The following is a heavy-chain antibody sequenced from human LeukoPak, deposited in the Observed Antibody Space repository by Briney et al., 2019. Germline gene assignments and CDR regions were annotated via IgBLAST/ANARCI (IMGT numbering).Heavy chain of an antibody. V-gene: IGHV4-59*08. CDR2: IYYSGST. CDR3: ARLTPSDSSSWYWYFGL. D-gene: IGHD6-13*01. J-gene: IGHJ2*01. CDR1: GGSISSYY. Sequence: PSETLSLTCTVSGGSISSYYWSWIRQPPGKGLEWIGDIYYSGSTNYNPSLKSRVTISVDTSKNQFSLKLNTVTAADTAVYYCARLTPSDSSSWYWYFGLWGRGTLVTVSS.